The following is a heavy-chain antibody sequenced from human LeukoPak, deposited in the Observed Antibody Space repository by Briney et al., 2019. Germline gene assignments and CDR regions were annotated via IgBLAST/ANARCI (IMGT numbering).Heavy chain of an antibody. CDR2: INPNSGGT. CDR3: ARVTSSWAGFDY. J-gene: IGHJ4*02. V-gene: IGHV1-2*06. CDR1: GYTFTGYY. D-gene: IGHD6-13*01. Sequence: ASVKVSCKASGYTFTGYYMHRVRQAPGQGLEWMGRINPNSGGTNYAQKFQGRVTMTRDTSISTAYMELSRLRSDDTAVYYCARVTSSWAGFDYWGQGTLVSVSS.